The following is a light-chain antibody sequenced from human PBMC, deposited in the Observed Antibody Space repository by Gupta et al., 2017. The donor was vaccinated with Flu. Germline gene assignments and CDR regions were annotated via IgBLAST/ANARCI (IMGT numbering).Light chain of an antibody. Sequence: QTVVTQEPSFSVSPGGTVTLTCGLSSGPVSTSYYPSWYQQAPGQAPRTLIYSTNKRSSGVPDRFSGSICGDTAALTITGAQAEDESDYYCALYMGSGISVFGGGTKLTVL. V-gene: IGLV8-61*01. J-gene: IGLJ2*01. CDR2: STN. CDR3: ALYMGSGISV. CDR1: SGPVSTSYY.